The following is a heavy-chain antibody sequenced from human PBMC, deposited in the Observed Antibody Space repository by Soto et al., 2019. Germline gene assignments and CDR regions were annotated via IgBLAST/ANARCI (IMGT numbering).Heavy chain of an antibody. D-gene: IGHD3-3*01. CDR1: GFTFSSYA. CDR3: AKTSTYYDFWSGYYPPTGMDV. Sequence: PGGSLRLSCAASGFTFSSYAMSWVRQAPGKGLEWVSAISGSGGSTYYADSVKGRFTISRDNSKNTLYLQMNSLRAEDTAVYYFAKTSTYYDFWSGYYPPTGMDVWGQGTTVTVSS. CDR2: ISGSGGST. V-gene: IGHV3-23*01. J-gene: IGHJ6*02.